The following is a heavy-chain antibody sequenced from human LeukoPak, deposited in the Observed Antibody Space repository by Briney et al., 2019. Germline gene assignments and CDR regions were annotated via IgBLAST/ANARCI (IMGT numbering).Heavy chain of an antibody. CDR1: GFSFSSYT. V-gene: IGHV3-21*01. CDR2: ITTSSRYI. CDR3: AKEFTSFSSGWLFQD. D-gene: IGHD6-25*01. Sequence: GGSLRLSCAASGFSFSSYTMTWVRQAPGKGLEWVSSITTSSRYIYYADSVKGRFTISRDNSKNTLDLQIHSLTAEDTAVYYCAKEFTSFSSGWLFQDWGQGTLVTVSS. J-gene: IGHJ1*01.